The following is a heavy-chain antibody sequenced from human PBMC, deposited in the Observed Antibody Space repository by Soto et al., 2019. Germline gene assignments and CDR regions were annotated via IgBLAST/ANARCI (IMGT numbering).Heavy chain of an antibody. J-gene: IGHJ5*02. D-gene: IGHD3-10*01. Sequence: KPSGILXLPFTVSGGSISSEDWSWIRHPPGKGLEWIGYIYYSGSTYYNPSLKSRVTISVDTSKNHFSLKLSSVPAPDPPVSYCARGVVSGSYYSQYNWFGPWGQGTRGTVAS. CDR3: ARGVVSGSYYSQYNWFGP. CDR2: IYYSGST. CDR1: GGSISSED. V-gene: IGHV4-59*08.